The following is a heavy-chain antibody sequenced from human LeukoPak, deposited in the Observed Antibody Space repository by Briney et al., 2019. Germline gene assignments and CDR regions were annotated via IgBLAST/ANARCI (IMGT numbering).Heavy chain of an antibody. CDR1: GGSISSSNYY. CDR3: AREEDRSGD. Sequence: TSETLSLTCTVSGGSISSSNYYWAWLRQPPGQGLEWIGSIYYRGNAYYNPSLKSRVTISVDTSKNQFSLSLSPVTAADTAVYYCAREEDRSGDWGQGTLVTVTS. V-gene: IGHV4-39*07. D-gene: IGHD3-22*01. CDR2: IYYRGNA. J-gene: IGHJ4*02.